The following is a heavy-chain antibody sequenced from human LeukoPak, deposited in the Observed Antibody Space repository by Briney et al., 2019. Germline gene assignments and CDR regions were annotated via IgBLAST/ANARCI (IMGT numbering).Heavy chain of an antibody. CDR1: GFTFDDYG. J-gene: IGHJ3*02. CDR2: IDWSGRST. D-gene: IGHD3-22*01. V-gene: IGHV3-20*04. CDR3: TKDRSGYYDGSFDI. Sequence: PGGSLRLSCAASGFTFDDYGMSWVRQAPGKGLEWASGIDWSGRSTGYADSVKGRFTISRDNAKNSLYLQMISLRAEDTAFYFCTKDRSGYYDGSFDIWGQGTTVTVSS.